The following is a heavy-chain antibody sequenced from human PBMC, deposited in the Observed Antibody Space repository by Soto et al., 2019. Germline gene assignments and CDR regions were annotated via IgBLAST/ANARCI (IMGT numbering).Heavy chain of an antibody. CDR2: VTGSGSIT. Sequence: PGGSLRLSCAASGFIFRSSAMSWVRQAPGKGLEWVSAVTGSGSITYYADSVKGRFTISRDNSKDTLFLQMNSLRAEDTAVYFCAQDPSHTGSSQFDNWGQGTLVTVSS. CDR3: AQDPSHTGSSQFDN. V-gene: IGHV3-23*01. CDR1: GFIFRSSA. D-gene: IGHD1-26*01. J-gene: IGHJ4*02.